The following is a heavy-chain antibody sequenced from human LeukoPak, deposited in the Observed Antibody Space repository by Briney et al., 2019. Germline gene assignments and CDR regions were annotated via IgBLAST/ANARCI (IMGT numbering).Heavy chain of an antibody. CDR2: IIPIFGTA. J-gene: IGHJ4*02. D-gene: IGHD2-21*02. CDR3: ARESPDCYYFDY. V-gene: IGHV1-69*13. CDR1: GGTFSSYA. Sequence: GASVKVSCKASGGTFSSYAISWVRQAPGQGLEWMGGIIPIFGTANYAQKFQGRVTITADESTSTAYMELSSLRSEDTAVYYCARESPDCYYFDYWGQGTLVTVSS.